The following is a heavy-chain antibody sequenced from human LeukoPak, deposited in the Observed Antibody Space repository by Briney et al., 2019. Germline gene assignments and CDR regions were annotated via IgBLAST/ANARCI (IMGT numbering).Heavy chain of an antibody. Sequence: GGSLRLSCAASGFTFSDYYMSWIRQAPGKGLEWVSAISGSGGSTYYADSVKGRFTISRDNSKNTLYLQMNSLRAEDTAVYYCAKTTGYSGSFYFDYWGQGTLVTVSS. D-gene: IGHD5-18*01. V-gene: IGHV3-23*01. CDR1: GFTFSDYY. J-gene: IGHJ4*02. CDR3: AKTTGYSGSFYFDY. CDR2: ISGSGGST.